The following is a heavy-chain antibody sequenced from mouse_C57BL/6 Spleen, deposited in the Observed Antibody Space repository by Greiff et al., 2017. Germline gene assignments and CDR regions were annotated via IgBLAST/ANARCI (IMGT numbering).Heavy chain of an antibody. J-gene: IGHJ2*01. CDR1: GFSLTSYG. CDR2: IWRGGST. D-gene: IGHD2-5*01. CDR3: AKTGSNYCFDY. Sequence: VQLQQSGPGLVQPSQSLSITCTVSGFSLTSYGVHWVRQSPGKGLEWLGVIWRGGSTDYTAAFMSRLSLAKDISKSQVFFKMNSLQAEDTSIYYCAKTGSNYCFDYWGQGTTLTVSS. V-gene: IGHV2-5*01.